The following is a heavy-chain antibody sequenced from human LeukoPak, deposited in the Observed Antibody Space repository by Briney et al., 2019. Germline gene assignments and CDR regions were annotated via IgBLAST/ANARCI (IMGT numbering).Heavy chain of an antibody. J-gene: IGHJ4*02. Sequence: GGSLRLSCAASGFTFSNYAMSWVRQAPGKGLEWVSAISGSGGSTYYADSVKGRFTISRDNSKNTLYLQMNSLRAEDTAVYYCAKDQLYYYDSSGYQRYFDYWGQGTLVTVSS. CDR2: ISGSGGST. CDR1: GFTFSNYA. D-gene: IGHD3-22*01. V-gene: IGHV3-23*01. CDR3: AKDQLYYYDSSGYQRYFDY.